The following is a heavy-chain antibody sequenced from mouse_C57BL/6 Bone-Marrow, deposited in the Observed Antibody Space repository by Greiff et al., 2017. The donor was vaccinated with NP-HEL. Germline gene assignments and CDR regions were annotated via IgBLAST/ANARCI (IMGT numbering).Heavy chain of an antibody. D-gene: IGHD2-5*01. J-gene: IGHJ3*01. V-gene: IGHV1-82*01. Sequence: QVQLKESGPELVKPGASVKISCKASGYAFSSSWMNWVKQRPGKGLEWIGRIYPGDGDTNYNGKFKGKATLTADKSSSTAYMKLSSLTSEDSAVYFCTRSNAYYSKIWFAYWGQGTLVTVSA. CDR1: GYAFSSSW. CDR2: IYPGDGDT. CDR3: TRSNAYYSKIWFAY.